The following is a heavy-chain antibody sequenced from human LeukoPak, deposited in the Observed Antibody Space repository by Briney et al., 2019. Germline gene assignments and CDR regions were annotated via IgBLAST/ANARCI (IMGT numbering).Heavy chain of an antibody. J-gene: IGHJ4*02. V-gene: IGHV4-39*01. CDR2: IYYSGSP. CDR3: ARGGGSSGWYIDY. D-gene: IGHD6-19*01. CDR1: GGSISSSSYY. Sequence: SETLSLTCTVSGGSISSSSYYWGWLRQPPGKGLEGIGSIYYSGSPYYNPSLKSRVTISVDTSKNQFSLKLSSVTAADTAVYYCARGGGSSGWYIDYWGQGTLVTVSS.